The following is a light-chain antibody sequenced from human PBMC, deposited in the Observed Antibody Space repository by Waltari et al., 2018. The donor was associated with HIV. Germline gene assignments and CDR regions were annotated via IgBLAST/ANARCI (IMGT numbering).Light chain of an antibody. CDR3: CSYAGTSTYVA. CDR2: QVS. CDR1: SSEAGSYNL. Sequence: QSALTQPASVSGSPGQPITIPSPGTSSEAGSYNLFSWYPQNPGKAPKLTIYQVSKRPSGVSNRFHGSKSGNTASLTISGLQAEDEADYYCCSYAGTSTYVAFGGGTKLTVL. J-gene: IGLJ2*01. V-gene: IGLV2-23*02.